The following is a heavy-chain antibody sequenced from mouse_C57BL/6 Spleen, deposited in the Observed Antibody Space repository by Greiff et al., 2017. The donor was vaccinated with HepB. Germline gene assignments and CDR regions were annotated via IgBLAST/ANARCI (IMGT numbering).Heavy chain of an antibody. CDR2: RDPSDSYT. D-gene: IGHD2-3*01. CDR1: GYTFTSYW. J-gene: IGHJ3*01. CDR3: ARRTDGYWAY. Sequence: QVQLQQPGAELVKPGASVKLSCKASGYTFTSYWMQWVKQRPGQGLEWIGERDPSDSYTNYNQKFKGKATLTVDTSSSTAYMQLSSLTSEDSAVYYCARRTDGYWAYWGQGTLVTVSA. V-gene: IGHV1-50*01.